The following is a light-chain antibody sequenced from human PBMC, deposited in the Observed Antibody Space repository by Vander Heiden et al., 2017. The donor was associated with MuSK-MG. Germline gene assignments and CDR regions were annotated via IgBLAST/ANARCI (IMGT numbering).Light chain of an antibody. CDR3: QESYSTRRT. CDR1: QSISSY. J-gene: IGKJ1*01. Sequence: DIHMTPSPSSLSASVGDRVTITCRASQSISSYLNWYQQKPGKAPKLLIYAASSVQSRVPSRLSRSGSGTDFTLTMSSLQHEDFGTYYSQESYSTRRTFGQGTKVEIK. CDR2: AAS. V-gene: IGKV1-39*01.